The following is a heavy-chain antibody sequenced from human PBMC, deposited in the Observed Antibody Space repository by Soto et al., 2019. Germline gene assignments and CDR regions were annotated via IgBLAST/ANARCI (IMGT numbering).Heavy chain of an antibody. CDR2: IYNSGST. D-gene: IGHD2-15*01. Sequence: QVQLQESGPGLVKSSETLSLTCTVSGGSISSNYWSWIRQPPGKGLEWIGYIYNSGSTNYNPSLKSRVTVSVDTSKHQVSLKLSSVTAADTAVYYCARLRVVVGTSDWFDPWGQGTLVTVSS. V-gene: IGHV4-59*08. CDR1: GGSISSNY. J-gene: IGHJ5*02. CDR3: ARLRVVVGTSDWFDP.